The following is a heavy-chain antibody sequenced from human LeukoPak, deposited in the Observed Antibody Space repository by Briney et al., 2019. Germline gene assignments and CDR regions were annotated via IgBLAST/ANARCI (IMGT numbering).Heavy chain of an antibody. CDR2: ISGSGDST. D-gene: IGHD6-19*01. V-gene: IGHV3-23*01. CDR1: GFTFSNYA. Sequence: GGTLRLSCAASGFTFSNYAMRWVRQAPGKGLEWVSGISGSGDSTYYADSAKGRFTISRDNSKNTLYLQMNSLRAEDTAVYYCARRSGIAVAGAFDYRGQGTLVTVSS. CDR3: ARRSGIAVAGAFDY. J-gene: IGHJ4*02.